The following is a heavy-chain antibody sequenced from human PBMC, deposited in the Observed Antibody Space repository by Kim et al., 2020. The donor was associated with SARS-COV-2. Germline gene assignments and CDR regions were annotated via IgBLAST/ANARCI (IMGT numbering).Heavy chain of an antibody. D-gene: IGHD4-17*01. Sequence: GGSLRLSCAASGFTFSSYGMHWVRQAPGKGLEWVAVISYDGSNKYYADSVKGRFTISRDNSKNTLYLQMNSLRAEDTAVYYCAKIRKPTTVTLYFDYWG. CDR3: AKIRKPTTVTLYFDY. CDR1: GFTFSSYG. V-gene: IGHV3-30*18. J-gene: IGHJ4*01. CDR2: ISYDGSNK.